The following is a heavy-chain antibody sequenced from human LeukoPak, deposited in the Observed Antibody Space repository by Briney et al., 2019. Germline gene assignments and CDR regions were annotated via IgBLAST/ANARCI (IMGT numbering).Heavy chain of an antibody. Sequence: SETLSLTCTVSGGSISSGGYYWSWIRQHPGKGLEWIGYIYYSGSTYYNPSLKSRVTISVDTSKNQFSLKLSSVTAADTAVYYCARALYFRYYFDYWGQGTLVTVSS. D-gene: IGHD2-8*01. J-gene: IGHJ4*02. CDR2: IYYSGST. CDR3: ARALYFRYYFDY. CDR1: GGSISSGGYY. V-gene: IGHV4-31*03.